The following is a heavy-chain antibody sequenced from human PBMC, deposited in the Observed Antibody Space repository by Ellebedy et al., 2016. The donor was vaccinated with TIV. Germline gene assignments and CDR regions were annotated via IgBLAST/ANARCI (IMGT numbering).Heavy chain of an antibody. J-gene: IGHJ3*01. CDR2: IHPGGVST. V-gene: IGHV1-46*04. CDR1: GYTFSNYY. CDR3: AGESKLVEGGIHRGALDL. Sequence: AASVKVSCKASGYTFSNYYMHWVRQAPGQGLEWMGIIHPGGVSTTYAQRLQGRLTLTRDTSTSTMYMELSSLRSEDTAVYYCAGESKLVEGGIHRGALDLWGQGTMVTVSS. D-gene: IGHD2-15*01.